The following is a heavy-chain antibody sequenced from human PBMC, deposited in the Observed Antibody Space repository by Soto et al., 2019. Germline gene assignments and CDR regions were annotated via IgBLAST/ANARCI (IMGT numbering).Heavy chain of an antibody. V-gene: IGHV4-59*01. D-gene: IGHD5-12*01. CDR1: GGSISSYY. Sequence: PSETLSLTCTVSGGSISSYYWSWIRQPPGKGLEWIGYIYYSGSTNYNPSLKSRVTISVDTSKNQFSLKLSSVTAADTAVYYCAATSVDIVATVYDAFDIWGQGTMVTVSS. J-gene: IGHJ3*02. CDR3: AATSVDIVATVYDAFDI. CDR2: IYYSGST.